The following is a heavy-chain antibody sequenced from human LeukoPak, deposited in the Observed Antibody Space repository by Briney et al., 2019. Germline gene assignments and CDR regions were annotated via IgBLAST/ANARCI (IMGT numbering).Heavy chain of an antibody. D-gene: IGHD3-22*01. CDR2: ISSSSSYI. Sequence: GGSLRLSCAASGFIFGSYSMNWVRQAPGKGLEWVSSISSSSSYIYYADSVKGRFTISRDNAKNSLYLQMNSLRDEDTAVYYCSGGYYDSSGEIDYWGQGTLVTVSS. CDR1: GFIFGSYS. CDR3: SGGYYDSSGEIDY. V-gene: IGHV3-21*01. J-gene: IGHJ4*02.